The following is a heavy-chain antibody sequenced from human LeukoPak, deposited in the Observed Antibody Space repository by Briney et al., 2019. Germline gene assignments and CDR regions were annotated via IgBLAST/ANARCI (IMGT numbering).Heavy chain of an antibody. V-gene: IGHV3-23*01. D-gene: IGHD1-14*01. CDR2: ISGSGGST. CDR1: GFTFSSYA. Sequence: GGSLRLSCAASGFTFSSYAMSWVRQAPGKGLEWVSAISGSGGSTYYADSVKGRFTISRDNVKNSLYLQMNSLRAEDTAVYYCARDRGNQRGYYYYYMDVWGKGTTVTVSS. CDR3: ARDRGNQRGYYYYYMDV. J-gene: IGHJ6*03.